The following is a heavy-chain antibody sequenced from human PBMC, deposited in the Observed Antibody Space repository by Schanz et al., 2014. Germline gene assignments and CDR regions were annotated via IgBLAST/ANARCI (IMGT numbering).Heavy chain of an antibody. Sequence: QGHLVQSGAEVKEPGASVKVSCKASGYTFTRSGISWVRQAPGQGLEWMGWIGGSDGNTNFSQKIQGRVTMTTDTSTSTVYMELRSLTSDDSAVYYCARDRDQWDGNYLDYWGQGTLVTVSS. CDR2: IGGSDGNT. CDR3: ARDRDQWDGNYLDY. J-gene: IGHJ4*02. CDR1: GYTFTRSG. V-gene: IGHV1-18*01. D-gene: IGHD1-26*01.